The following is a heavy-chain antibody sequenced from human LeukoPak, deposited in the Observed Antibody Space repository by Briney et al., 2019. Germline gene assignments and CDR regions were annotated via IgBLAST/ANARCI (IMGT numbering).Heavy chain of an antibody. CDR1: GGTFSSYA. D-gene: IGHD2-2*01. V-gene: IGHV1-18*01. Sequence: ASVKVSCKASGGTFSSYAISWVRQAPGQGLEWMGWISAYNGNTNYAQKLQGRVTMTTGTSASTAYMELRSLRSDDTAVYYCARDGFDCSSTSCFYGMDVWGQGTTVTVSS. CDR2: ISAYNGNT. J-gene: IGHJ6*02. CDR3: ARDGFDCSSTSCFYGMDV.